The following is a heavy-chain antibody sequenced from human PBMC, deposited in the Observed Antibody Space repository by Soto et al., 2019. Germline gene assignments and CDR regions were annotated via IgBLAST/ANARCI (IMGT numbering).Heavy chain of an antibody. D-gene: IGHD6-19*01. Sequence: LEWMGIIYTGDSDTRYSPSFQGQVTISADKSISTAYLQWSSLKASDTAIYYCAIRGASQWLKFWGQGTLVTVSS. CDR3: AIRGASQWLKF. J-gene: IGHJ4*02. V-gene: IGHV5-51*01. CDR2: IYTGDSDT.